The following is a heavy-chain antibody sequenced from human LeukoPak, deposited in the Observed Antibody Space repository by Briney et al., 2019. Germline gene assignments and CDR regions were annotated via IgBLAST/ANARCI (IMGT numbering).Heavy chain of an antibody. V-gene: IGHV3-7*01. CDR1: GFTFSSYW. Sequence: GGSLRLSCAASGFTFSSYWMSWVRQAPGKGLEWVANIKQDGSEKYYVDSVKGRFTISRDNAKNSLYLQMNSLRAEDTAVYYCARVYGRYYYYMDVWGKGTTVTVSS. CDR3: ARVYGRYYYYMDV. J-gene: IGHJ6*03. CDR2: IKQDGSEK. D-gene: IGHD3-10*01.